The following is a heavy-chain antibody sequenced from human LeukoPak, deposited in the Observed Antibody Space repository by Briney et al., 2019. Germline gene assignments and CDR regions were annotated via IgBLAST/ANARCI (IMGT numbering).Heavy chain of an antibody. CDR2: IYYSGST. CDR3: ARERGRSYGSVPYYYFYMDV. V-gene: IGHV4-59*01. J-gene: IGHJ6*03. D-gene: IGHD5-18*01. CDR1: GGSISSYY. Sequence: TTSETLSLTRTVSGGSISSYYWSWIRQPPGKGLEWIGYIYYSGSTKYNPSLKSRVTISVDTSKNQFSLKLSSVTAADTAVYYCARERGRSYGSVPYYYFYMDVWGKGTTVTVSS.